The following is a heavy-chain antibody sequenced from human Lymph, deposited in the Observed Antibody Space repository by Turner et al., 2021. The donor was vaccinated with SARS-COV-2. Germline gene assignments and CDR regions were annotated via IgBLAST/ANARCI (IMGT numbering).Heavy chain of an antibody. D-gene: IGHD1-7*01. CDR3: ARDSSESGTLDY. Sequence: QVQLVESGGGVVQPGRSLRLSCAASGFTFNNYPMHWVRQAPGKGLEWVAVISYDGSNKYYADSVKGRFTISRDNSKNTLYLQMNSLRAEDTAVYYCARDSSESGTLDYWGQGTLVTVSS. CDR1: GFTFNNYP. V-gene: IGHV3-30-3*01. CDR2: ISYDGSNK. J-gene: IGHJ4*02.